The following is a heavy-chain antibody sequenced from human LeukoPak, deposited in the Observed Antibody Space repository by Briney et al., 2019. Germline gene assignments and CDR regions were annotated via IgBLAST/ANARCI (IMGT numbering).Heavy chain of an antibody. CDR2: INTNTGNP. CDR1: GYTFTSYA. V-gene: IGHV7-4-1*02. Sequence: ASVKVSCKASGYTFTSYAMNWVRQAPGQGLEWMGWINTNTGNPTYAQGFTGRFVFSLDTSVSSAYLQISSLKAEDTAVYYCASSLYSSRTYGMDVWGQGTTVTVSS. CDR3: ASSLYSSRTYGMDV. D-gene: IGHD6-13*01. J-gene: IGHJ6*02.